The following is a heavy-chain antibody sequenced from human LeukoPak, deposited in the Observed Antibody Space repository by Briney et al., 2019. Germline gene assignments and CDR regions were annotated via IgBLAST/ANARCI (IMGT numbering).Heavy chain of an antibody. V-gene: IGHV4-30-2*01. D-gene: IGHD3-22*01. J-gene: IGHJ4*02. CDR1: GGSISSGDYS. CDR3: ARGSDYYDSRPFDF. CDR2: IYHSGNT. Sequence: PSETLSLTCGVSGGSISSGDYSWSWIRQPPGKGLEWIGYIYHSGNTYYNPSLKSRVTISVDRSKNQFSLKLTSATAADTAVYYCARGSDYYDSRPFDFWGQGTLVTVSS.